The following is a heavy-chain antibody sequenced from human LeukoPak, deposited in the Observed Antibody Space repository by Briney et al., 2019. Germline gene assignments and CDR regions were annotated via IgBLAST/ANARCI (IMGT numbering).Heavy chain of an antibody. CDR2: ISGSGGST. CDR3: AKDVIVVVPAADTPN. D-gene: IGHD2-2*01. J-gene: IGHJ4*02. Sequence: PGGSLRLSCAASGFSLTTYAMGWVRQAPGKGLEWVSAISGSGGSTYYADSVKGRFTISRDNSKNTLYLQMNSLRAEDTAVYYCAKDVIVVVPAADTPNWGQGTLVTVSS. V-gene: IGHV3-23*01. CDR1: GFSLTTYA.